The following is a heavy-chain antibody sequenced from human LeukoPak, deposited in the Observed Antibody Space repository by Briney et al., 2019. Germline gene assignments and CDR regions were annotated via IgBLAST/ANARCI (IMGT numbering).Heavy chain of an antibody. D-gene: IGHD1-14*01. Sequence: GASVKVSCKASGYTFTSYAFRWVRQAPGQGLEWMGWISAYNGNTNYAQYLQGRVTMTTDTSTSTAYMELRSLRSDDTAVYYCARYKQDYFDYWGQGTLVTVSS. J-gene: IGHJ4*02. CDR1: GYTFTSYA. CDR2: ISAYNGNT. V-gene: IGHV1-18*01. CDR3: ARYKQDYFDY.